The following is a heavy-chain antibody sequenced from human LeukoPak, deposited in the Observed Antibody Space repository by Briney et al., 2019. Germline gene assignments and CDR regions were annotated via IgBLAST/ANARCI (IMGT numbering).Heavy chain of an antibody. V-gene: IGHV4-30-2*01. D-gene: IGHD4-23*01. J-gene: IGHJ4*02. CDR2: IYHSGST. Sequence: SETLSLTCTVSGGSISSGGYYWSWIRQPPGKGLEWIGYIYHSGSTYYNPSLKSRVTISVDTSKSQFSLKLTSVTAADTAVYYCATLTTVVTAYYFDHWGQGTLVTVSS. CDR3: ATLTTVVTAYYFDH. CDR1: GGSISSGGYY.